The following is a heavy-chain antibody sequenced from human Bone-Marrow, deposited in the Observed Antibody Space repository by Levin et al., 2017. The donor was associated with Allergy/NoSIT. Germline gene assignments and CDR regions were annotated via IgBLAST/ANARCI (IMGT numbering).Heavy chain of an antibody. V-gene: IGHV1-18*01. D-gene: IGHD2-8*02. Sequence: GESLKISCKASGYTFTKYGISWVRQAPGQGLEWMGWISGYNGNTNYAQNLQGRVTMTTDTSTTTTYMELRSLRYDDTAVYYCATNIALSGGGNWFDPWGQGTLVTVSS. J-gene: IGHJ5*02. CDR1: GYTFTKYG. CDR2: ISGYNGNT. CDR3: ATNIALSGGGNWFDP.